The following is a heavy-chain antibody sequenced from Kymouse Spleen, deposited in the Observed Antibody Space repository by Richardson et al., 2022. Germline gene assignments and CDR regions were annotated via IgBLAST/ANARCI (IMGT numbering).Heavy chain of an antibody. D-gene: IGHD6-6*01. V-gene: IGHV4-34*01. J-gene: IGHJ4*02. CDR1: GGSFSGYY. Sequence: QVQLQQWGAGLLKPSETLSLTCAVYGGSFSGYYWSWIRQPPGKGLEWIGEINHSGSTNYNPSLKSRVTISVDTSKNQFSLKLSSVTAADTAVYYCAREGIAAPDYWGQGTLVTVSS. CDR2: INHSGST. CDR3: AREGIAAPDY.